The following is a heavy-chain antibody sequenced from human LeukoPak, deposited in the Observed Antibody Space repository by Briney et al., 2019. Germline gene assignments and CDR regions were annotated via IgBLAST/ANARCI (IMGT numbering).Heavy chain of an antibody. J-gene: IGHJ3*02. CDR2: IYSGGST. CDR3: ARECGGSCYNAFDI. D-gene: IGHD2-15*01. V-gene: IGHV3-53*01. CDR1: GFTFSTYS. Sequence: PGGSLRLSCAASGFTFSTYSMNWVRQAPGKGLEWVSVIYSGGSTYYADSVKGRFTISRDNSKNTLYLQMNSLRAEDTAVYYCARECGGSCYNAFDIWGQGTMVTVSS.